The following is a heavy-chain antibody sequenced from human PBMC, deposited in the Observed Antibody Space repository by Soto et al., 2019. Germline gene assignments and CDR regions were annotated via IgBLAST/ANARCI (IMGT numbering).Heavy chain of an antibody. D-gene: IGHD2-21*02. CDR1: GFAFSNYA. V-gene: IGHV3-23*04. J-gene: IGHJ4*02. CDR2: IRGNGDRT. CDR3: ARAEVTAVFGF. Sequence: EVQLVESGGGLVVPGGSLRLSCAASGFAFSNYAMTWVRQAPGKGLEWVSSIRGNGDRTYYAESVKGRFTISRDNSKSTLFLQMNSLRADDTAVYFCARAEVTAVFGFWGQGTLVTVSS.